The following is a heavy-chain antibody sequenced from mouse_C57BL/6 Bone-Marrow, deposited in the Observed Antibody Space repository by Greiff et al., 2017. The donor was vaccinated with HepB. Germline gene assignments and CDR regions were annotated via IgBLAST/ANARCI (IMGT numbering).Heavy chain of an antibody. J-gene: IGHJ2*01. CDR2: IYPGSGNT. CDR3: ATDGLDY. CDR1: GYTFTDYY. V-gene: IGHV1-76*01. Sequence: VQLQQSGAELVRPGASVKLSCKASGYTFTDYYINWVKQRPGQGLEWIARIYPGSGNTYYNEKFKGKATLTAEKSSSTAYMQLSSLTSEDSAVYFCATDGLDYWGQGTTLTVSS. D-gene: IGHD2-3*01.